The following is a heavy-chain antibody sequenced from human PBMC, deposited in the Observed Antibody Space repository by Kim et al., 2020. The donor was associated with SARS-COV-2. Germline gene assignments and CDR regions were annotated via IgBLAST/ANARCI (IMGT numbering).Heavy chain of an antibody. J-gene: IGHJ4*01. CDR2: IWYDGSNK. V-gene: IGHV3-33*01. D-gene: IGHD5-18*01. CDR1: GFTFSSYA. Sequence: GGSLRLSCAASGFTFSSYAMHWVRQAPGKGLEWVAVIWYDGSNKYYADSVKGRFTISRDNSKNTLYLQMNSLRAEDTAVYYCATEGDTAMVTRGYFDYWG. CDR3: ATEGDTAMVTRGYFDY.